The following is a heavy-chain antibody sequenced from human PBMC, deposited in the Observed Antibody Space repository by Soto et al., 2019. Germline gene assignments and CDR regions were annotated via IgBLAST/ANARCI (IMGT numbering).Heavy chain of an antibody. D-gene: IGHD3-22*01. V-gene: IGHV4-30-4*01. J-gene: IGHJ4*02. CDR2: IYYSGST. CDR3: ASRDSIGYRLEEIDD. Sequence: PSETLSLTCTVSGGSISSGDYYWSWIRQPPGKGLEWIGYIYYSGSTYYNPSLKSRVTISVDTSKNQFSLKLSSVTAADTAVYYCASRDSIGYRLEEIDDWGQGTLVTVAS. CDR1: GGSISSGDYY.